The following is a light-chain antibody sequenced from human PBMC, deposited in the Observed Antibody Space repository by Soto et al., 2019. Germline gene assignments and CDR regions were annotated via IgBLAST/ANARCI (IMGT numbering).Light chain of an antibody. J-gene: IGKJ4*01. Sequence: EIVLTQSPGTLSLSPGERATLSGRASQSVSSSYLAWYQQKPGQAPRLLIYGASNRATGIPDRFSGGGSGTDFTLTISRLEPEDFAVYYCQQFSSYPLTVGGGTKVDIK. CDR2: GAS. CDR3: QQFSSYPLT. CDR1: QSVSSSY. V-gene: IGKV3-20*01.